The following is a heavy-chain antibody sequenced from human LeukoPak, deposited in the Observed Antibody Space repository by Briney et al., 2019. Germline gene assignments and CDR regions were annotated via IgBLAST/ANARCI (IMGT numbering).Heavy chain of an antibody. Sequence: GVPLRLPCAASGYPFSSYEVNGLRQAPGKGVECVPYISSSGSTIYYADSVKGRFTISRDNAKNSLYLQRHSLRAEDTAMYYCVRGTGGDYCYWGQGTLVTVSS. CDR3: VRGTGGDYCY. V-gene: IGHV3-48*03. J-gene: IGHJ4*02. D-gene: IGHD4-17*01. CDR1: GYPFSSYE. CDR2: ISSSGSTI.